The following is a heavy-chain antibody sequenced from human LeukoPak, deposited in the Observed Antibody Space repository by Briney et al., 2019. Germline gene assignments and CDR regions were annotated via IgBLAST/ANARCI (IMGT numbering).Heavy chain of an antibody. CDR1: GGSISGYY. J-gene: IGHJ4*02. Sequence: SETLSLTCTVFGGSISGYYWSWIRQPPGKGLEWIGEINHSGSTNYNPSLKSRVTISVDTSKNQFSLKLSSVTAADTAVYYCARRPPRRGSSGWHKPFDYWGQGTLVTVSS. V-gene: IGHV4-34*01. CDR2: INHSGST. D-gene: IGHD6-19*01. CDR3: ARRPPRRGSSGWHKPFDY.